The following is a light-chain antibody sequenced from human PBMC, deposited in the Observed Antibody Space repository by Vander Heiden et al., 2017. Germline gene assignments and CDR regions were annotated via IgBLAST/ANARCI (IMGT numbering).Light chain of an antibody. Sequence: QSALTQPASVSGSPGQSLTISCTGTSSDVGGYNYVYWYQQHPGKAPKLMIYDVSNLPSGVSNRFSGFKSGNTASLTISGLQAEDEADYYCSSYTSSSTVVFGGGTKLTVL. CDR2: DVS. V-gene: IGLV2-14*01. CDR1: SSDVGGYNY. CDR3: SSYTSSSTVV. J-gene: IGLJ2*01.